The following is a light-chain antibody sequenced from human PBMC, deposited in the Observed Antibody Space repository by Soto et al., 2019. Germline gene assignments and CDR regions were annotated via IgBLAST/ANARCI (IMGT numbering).Light chain of an antibody. CDR1: KLGEKY. CDR3: QAWDSDTVI. Sequence: SYELTQPPSVSVSPGQTATITCSGDKLGEKYACWFQQRPGQSPVLVIYQDTKRPSGTPERFSGSNSANTATLTISGTQAMDEADYYCQAWDSDTVIFGGGTKLTVL. V-gene: IGLV3-1*01. CDR2: QDT. J-gene: IGLJ2*01.